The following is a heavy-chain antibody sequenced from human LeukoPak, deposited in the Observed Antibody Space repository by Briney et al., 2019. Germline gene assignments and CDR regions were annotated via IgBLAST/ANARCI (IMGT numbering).Heavy chain of an antibody. D-gene: IGHD2-15*01. V-gene: IGHV3-30*04. CDR1: GFTFSGYF. J-gene: IGHJ3*02. CDR2: ISYDGSNH. Sequence: GGSLRLSCAASGFTFSGYFIHWVRPAPGKGLEWVALISYDGSNHYFADSVKGRFTISRDNAKNTLYLQMNRLRAEDTAIYYCARESYCSGGSCYSGRAFDIWGQGTMVTVSS. CDR3: ARESYCSGGSCYSGRAFDI.